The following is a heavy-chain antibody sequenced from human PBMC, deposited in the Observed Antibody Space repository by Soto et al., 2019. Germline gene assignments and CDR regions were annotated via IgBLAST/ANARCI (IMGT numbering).Heavy chain of an antibody. Sequence: GASVKVSCKASGYTFTGYYMHWVRQAPGQGLEWMGWINPNSGGTNYVQKFQGRVTMTRDTSISTAYMELSRLRSDDTAVYYCARPTTVTTFWFDPWGQGTLVTVSS. D-gene: IGHD4-17*01. CDR3: ARPTTVTTFWFDP. CDR2: INPNSGGT. V-gene: IGHV1-2*02. CDR1: GYTFTGYY. J-gene: IGHJ5*02.